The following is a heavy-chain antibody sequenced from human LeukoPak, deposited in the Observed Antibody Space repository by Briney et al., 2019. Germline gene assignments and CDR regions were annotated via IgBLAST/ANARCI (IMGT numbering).Heavy chain of an antibody. J-gene: IGHJ5*02. CDR2: IYHSGST. Sequence: ASETLSLTCAVYGGSFSGYYWSWIRQPPGKGLEWIGYIYHSGSTYYNPSLKNRVTISVDRSKNQFSLKLSSVTAADTAVYYCARAREAFDPWGQGTLVTVSS. V-gene: IGHV4-34*01. CDR3: ARAREAFDP. CDR1: GGSFSGYY. D-gene: IGHD1-26*01.